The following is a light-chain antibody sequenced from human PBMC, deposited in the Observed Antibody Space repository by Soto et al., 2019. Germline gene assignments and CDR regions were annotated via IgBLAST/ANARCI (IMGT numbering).Light chain of an antibody. J-gene: IGKJ5*01. CDR3: QERSNWPPIT. CDR2: DAS. V-gene: IGKV3-11*01. CDR1: QSVSSY. Sequence: EIVLTQSPATLSLSPGERATLSCRASQSVSSYLAWYQQKPGQAPRLLIYDASIRATGVPARFSGSGSGTDFTLTISTLEPEDFALYYCQERSNWPPITFGQGTRLEIE.